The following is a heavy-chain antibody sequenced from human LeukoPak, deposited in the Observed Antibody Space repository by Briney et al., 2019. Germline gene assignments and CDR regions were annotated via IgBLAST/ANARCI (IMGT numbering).Heavy chain of an antibody. CDR1: GFTFSSYG. V-gene: IGHV3-23*01. J-gene: IGHJ4*02. CDR3: AKAALYDFWSGYYINYFDY. D-gene: IGHD3-3*01. CDR2: ISGSGGST. Sequence: PGGSLRLSCAASGFTFSSYGMSWVRQAPGKGLEWVSAISGSGGSTYYADSVKGRFTISRDNSKNTLYLQMNSLRAEDTAVYYCAKAALYDFWSGYYINYFDYWGQGTLVTVSS.